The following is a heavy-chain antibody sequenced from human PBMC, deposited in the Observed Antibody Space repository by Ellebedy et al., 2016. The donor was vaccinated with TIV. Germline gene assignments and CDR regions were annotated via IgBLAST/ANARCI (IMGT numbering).Heavy chain of an antibody. V-gene: IGHV3-48*02. Sequence: GESLKISCAASGFSFSSYGMNWVRQAPGKGLEWILYISSSSSTIYYADSVKGRFTTSRDNAKNSLYLQMNSLRDEDTAVYYCVRGGIVGDTFNYWGQGTLVAVSS. CDR2: ISSSSSTI. D-gene: IGHD1-26*01. CDR3: VRGGIVGDTFNY. J-gene: IGHJ4*02. CDR1: GFSFSSYG.